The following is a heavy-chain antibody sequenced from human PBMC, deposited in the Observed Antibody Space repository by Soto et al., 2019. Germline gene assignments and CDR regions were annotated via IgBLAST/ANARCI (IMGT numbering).Heavy chain of an antibody. V-gene: IGHV6-1*01. J-gene: IGHJ4*02. CDR2: TYYRSKWYN. Sequence: PSQTLSLTCAISGDSFSSNSVAWNWISQSPSRGLEWLGRTYYRSKWYNDYAVSVKSRITINPDTSKNQFSLQLNSVTPEDTAVYYCVRGQFSAFDCWGQGTLVTVSS. CDR3: VRGQFSAFDC. CDR1: GDSFSSNSVA.